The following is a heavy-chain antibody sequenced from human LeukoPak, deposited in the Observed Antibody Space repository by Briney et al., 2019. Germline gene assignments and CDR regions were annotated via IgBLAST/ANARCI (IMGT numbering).Heavy chain of an antibody. D-gene: IGHD3-10*01. V-gene: IGHV1-69*13. CDR3: ARALLWFGELYNWFDP. CDR1: GGTFSSYV. J-gene: IGHJ5*02. Sequence: SVKVSCKASGGTFSSYVISWVRQAPGQGLEWMGGIIPIFGTANYAQKFQGRVTITADESTSTAYMELSSLRSEDTAVYYCARALLWFGELYNWFDPWGQGTLVTVSS. CDR2: IIPIFGTA.